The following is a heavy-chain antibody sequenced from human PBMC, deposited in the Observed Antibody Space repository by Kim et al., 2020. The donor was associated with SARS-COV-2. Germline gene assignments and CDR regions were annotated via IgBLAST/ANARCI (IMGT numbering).Heavy chain of an antibody. CDR3: AHSANLLHWFDP. V-gene: IGHV2-5*01. D-gene: IGHD3-22*01. Sequence: RYSPSLKSRLTITKDTSKNQVVLTMTNMDPVDTATYYCAHSANLLHWFDPWGQGTLVTVSS. J-gene: IGHJ5*02.